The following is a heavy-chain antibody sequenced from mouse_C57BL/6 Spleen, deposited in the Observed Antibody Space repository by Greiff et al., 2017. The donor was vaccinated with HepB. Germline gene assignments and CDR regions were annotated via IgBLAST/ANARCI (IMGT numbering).Heavy chain of an antibody. CDR1: GYSITSGYD. V-gene: IGHV3-1*01. D-gene: IGHD1-1*01. J-gene: IGHJ1*03. Sequence: EVMLVESGPGMVKPSQSLSLTCTVPGYSITSGYDWHWIRHFPGNKLEWMGYISYSGSTNYNPSLKSRISITHDTSKNHFFLKLNSVTTEDTATYYCARAPFYYRGYFDVWGTGTTVTVSS. CDR2: ISYSGST. CDR3: ARAPFYYRGYFDV.